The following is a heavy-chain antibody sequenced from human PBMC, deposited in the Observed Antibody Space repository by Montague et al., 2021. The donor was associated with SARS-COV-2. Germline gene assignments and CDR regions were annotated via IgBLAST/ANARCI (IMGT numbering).Heavy chain of an antibody. Sequence: SETLSLTCSVSGGSISTYSWSWIRHPPGTGLECIGYIYYSGSTNYNPSLQSRVTISIDTSKNQFSLELSSVTAADMAVYYCASPGGYCTGGSCYYVYWGQGTLVTVSS. CDR2: IYYSGST. J-gene: IGHJ4*02. D-gene: IGHD2-15*01. CDR3: ASPGGYCTGGSCYYVY. CDR1: GGSISTYS. V-gene: IGHV4-59*01.